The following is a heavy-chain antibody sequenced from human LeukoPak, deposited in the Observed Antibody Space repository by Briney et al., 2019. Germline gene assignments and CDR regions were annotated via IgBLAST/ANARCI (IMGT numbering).Heavy chain of an antibody. V-gene: IGHV3-30*03. CDR3: ARDGAATPYF. CDR2: ISYDGSNE. J-gene: IGHJ4*02. Sequence: GGSLRFSCAASGFTFSTYGMHWVRQAPGKGREWVEVISYDGSNEYYADSVKGRFTISRDNSKNTLYLQMSSLRAEDTAVYYCARDGAATPYFWGQGTLVTVSS. D-gene: IGHD2-15*01. CDR1: GFTFSTYG.